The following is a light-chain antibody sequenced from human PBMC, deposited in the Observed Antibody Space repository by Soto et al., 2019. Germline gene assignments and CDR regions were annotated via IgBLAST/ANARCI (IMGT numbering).Light chain of an antibody. CDR1: SSDVGGYNY. J-gene: IGLJ1*01. CDR2: DVS. V-gene: IGLV2-14*01. CDR3: SSYTSSTLYV. Sequence: QSALTQPASVSGSPGQSITISCTGTSSDVGGYNYVSWYQQHPGKAPKLMIYDVSNPPSGVSNRFSGSKSGNTASLTISGLQDEDEADYYCSSYTSSTLYVFGTGTKVTVL.